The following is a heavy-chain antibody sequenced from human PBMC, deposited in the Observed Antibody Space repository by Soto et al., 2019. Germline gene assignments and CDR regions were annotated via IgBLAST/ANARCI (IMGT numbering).Heavy chain of an antibody. V-gene: IGHV5-10-1*01. CDR1: GYSFTSYW. CDR2: IDPSDSYT. CDR3: ARSHSTSTGLDP. Sequence: GESLKISCKGSGYSFTSYWISWVRQMPGKGLEWMGRIDPSDSYTNYSPSFQGHVTISADKSISTAYLQWSSLKASDTAMYYFARSHSTSTGLDPWGQATLGTGS. D-gene: IGHD6-6*01. J-gene: IGHJ5*02.